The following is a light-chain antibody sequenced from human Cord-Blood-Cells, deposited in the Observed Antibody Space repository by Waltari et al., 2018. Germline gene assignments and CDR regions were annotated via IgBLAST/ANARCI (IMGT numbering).Light chain of an antibody. J-gene: IGLJ1*01. Sequence: QSALTQPASVSGSPGQSITISCTGTSSDVGGYNYVSWYQQHPGKAPKLMIYDVSNRHSGDSIRFSGSKSGNTASLTISGLQAEDEADYYCSSYTSGSTYVFGTGTKVTVL. CDR3: SSYTSGSTYV. CDR1: SSDVGGYNY. V-gene: IGLV2-14*01. CDR2: DVS.